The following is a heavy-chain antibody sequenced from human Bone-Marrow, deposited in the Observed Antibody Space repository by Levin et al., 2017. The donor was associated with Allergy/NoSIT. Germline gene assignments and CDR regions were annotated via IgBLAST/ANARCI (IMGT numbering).Heavy chain of an antibody. V-gene: IGHV3-15*01. CDR3: TIDTPLYGDYLADDDY. CDR2: IKSKSDSGTA. Sequence: GGSLRLSCAASGLTFSAAWMSWVRQAPGRGLEWIGRIKSKSDSGTADYAAPMKGRFTISRDDSKNILYLQMTSLEVDDTAVYYCTIDTPLYGDYLADDDYWGQGILVTVSS. J-gene: IGHJ4*02. CDR1: GLTFSAAW. D-gene: IGHD4-17*01.